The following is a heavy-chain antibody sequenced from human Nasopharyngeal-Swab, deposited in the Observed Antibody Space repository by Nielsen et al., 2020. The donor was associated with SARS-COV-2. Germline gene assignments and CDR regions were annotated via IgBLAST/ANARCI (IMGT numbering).Heavy chain of an antibody. CDR2: INQAGSVQ. CDR3: VRNGGALDF. Sequence: LKISRAASGFTFTNHWMSWVRQAPGKGLEWLANINQAGSVQKYVDSVKGRFFISRDNTEKTLFLQMNSLTVGDTAVYYCVRNGGALDFWGQGTMVTVSS. D-gene: IGHD1-26*01. J-gene: IGHJ4*02. CDR1: GFTFTNHW. V-gene: IGHV3-7*01.